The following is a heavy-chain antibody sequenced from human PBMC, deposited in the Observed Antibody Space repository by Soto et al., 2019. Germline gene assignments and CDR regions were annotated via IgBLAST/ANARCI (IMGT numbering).Heavy chain of an antibody. CDR3: ARDYCGGDCYHENWYFDL. V-gene: IGHV4-30-4*01. Sequence: SETLSLTCTVSGGSISSGDYYWSWIRQPPGKGLEWIGYIYYSGSTYYNPSLKSRVTIPVDTSKNQFSLKLSSVTAADTAVYYCARDYCGGDCYHENWYFDLWGRGTLVTVSS. CDR1: GGSISSGDYY. CDR2: IYYSGST. J-gene: IGHJ2*01. D-gene: IGHD2-21*02.